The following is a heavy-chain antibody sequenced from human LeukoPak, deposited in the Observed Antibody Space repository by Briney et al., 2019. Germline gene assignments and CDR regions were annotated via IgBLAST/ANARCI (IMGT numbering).Heavy chain of an antibody. J-gene: IGHJ4*02. CDR3: AREDSSGWPQRTFDY. CDR2: IIPIFGTA. Sequence: ASVKVSCKASGGTFSSYGISWVRQAPGQGLEWMGGIIPIFGTANYAQKFQGRVTITADESTSTAYMELSSLRAEDTAVYYCAREDSSGWPQRTFDYWGQGTLVTVSS. V-gene: IGHV1-69*01. D-gene: IGHD6-19*01. CDR1: GGTFSSYG.